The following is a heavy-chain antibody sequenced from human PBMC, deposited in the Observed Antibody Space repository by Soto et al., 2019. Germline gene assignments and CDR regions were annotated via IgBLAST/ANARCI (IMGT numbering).Heavy chain of an antibody. CDR2: IYYSGST. J-gene: IGHJ4*02. Sequence: SETLSLTCTVSGGSISSSSYYWGWIRQPPGKGPEWIGSIYYSGSTYYNPSLKSRVTISVDTSKNQFSLKLSSVTAADTAVYYCVSLYYGSGSYYTEFDYWGQGTLVTVSS. V-gene: IGHV4-39*01. D-gene: IGHD3-10*01. CDR1: GGSISSSSYY. CDR3: VSLYYGSGSYYTEFDY.